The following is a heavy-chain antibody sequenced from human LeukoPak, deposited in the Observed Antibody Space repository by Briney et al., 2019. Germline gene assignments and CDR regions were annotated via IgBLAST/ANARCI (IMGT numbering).Heavy chain of an antibody. CDR3: ARGKRGFSYDFDY. V-gene: IGHV4-59*01. CDR2: IYYSGST. J-gene: IGHJ4*02. CDR1: GGSISSYY. Sequence: SETLSLTCTVSGGSISSYYWTWIRQPSGKGLEWIGYIYYSGSTYYNPSLKSRVTISVDTSKNQFSLKLTSVTAADTAVYYCARGKRGFSYDFDYWGQGTPVTVSS. D-gene: IGHD5-18*01.